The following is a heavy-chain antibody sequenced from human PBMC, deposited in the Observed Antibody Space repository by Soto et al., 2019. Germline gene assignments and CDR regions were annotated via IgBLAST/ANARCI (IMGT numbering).Heavy chain of an antibody. J-gene: IGHJ4*02. CDR1: GGSVSSGSYY. D-gene: IGHD3-22*01. Sequence: QVQLQESGPGLVKPSETLSLTCTVSGGSVSSGSYYWSWIRQPPGKGLEGIGYIYYSGSTNYNPSLKSRVTLSVDTSKNQFSLKLSSVTAADTAVYYCARTYYYDSSGKRGLEDYWGQGTLVTVSS. CDR2: IYYSGST. V-gene: IGHV4-61*01. CDR3: ARTYYYDSSGKRGLEDY.